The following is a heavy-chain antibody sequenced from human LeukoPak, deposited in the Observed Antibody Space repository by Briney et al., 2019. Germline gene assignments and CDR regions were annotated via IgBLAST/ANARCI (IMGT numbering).Heavy chain of an antibody. Sequence: SVKVSCKASGGTFSSYAISWVRQAPGQGLEWMGGIIPIFGTANYAQKFQGRVTITADESTSTAYMELSSLRSEDTAVYYCARDLYYGSADNYYYYGVDVWGQGTTVTVSS. J-gene: IGHJ6*02. D-gene: IGHD3-10*01. CDR2: IIPIFGTA. CDR3: ARDLYYGSADNYYYYGVDV. V-gene: IGHV1-69*13. CDR1: GGTFSSYA.